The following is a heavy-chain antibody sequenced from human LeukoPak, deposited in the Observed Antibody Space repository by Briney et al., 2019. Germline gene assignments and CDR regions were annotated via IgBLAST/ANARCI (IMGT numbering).Heavy chain of an antibody. D-gene: IGHD3-22*01. V-gene: IGHV4-31*03. CDR3: ARDMYDSSGFDY. CDR1: GGSISSGGYY. CDR2: IYYSGST. J-gene: IGHJ4*02. Sequence: PSETLSLTCTVSGGSISSGGYYWSWIRQHPGTGLEWIGYIYYSGSTYYNPSLKSRVTISVDTSKNQFSLKLSSVTAADTAVYYCARDMYDSSGFDYWGQGTLVTVSS.